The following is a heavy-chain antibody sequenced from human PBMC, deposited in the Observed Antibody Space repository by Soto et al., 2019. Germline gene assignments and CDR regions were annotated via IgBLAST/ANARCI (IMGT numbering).Heavy chain of an antibody. D-gene: IGHD2-2*01. V-gene: IGHV4-59*01. J-gene: IGHJ6*02. CDR1: GGSISSYY. CDR3: ARYCASTSCHPHYYYGMDV. CDR2: IDYSGST. Sequence: PSETLSLTCTASGGSISSYYWSWIRQPPGKRLEWIGYIDYSGSTNYKSSLKSRVTISVDTSKNQFYLRLSSVTAADTAVYYCARYCASTSCHPHYYYGMDVWGQGTTVTVSS.